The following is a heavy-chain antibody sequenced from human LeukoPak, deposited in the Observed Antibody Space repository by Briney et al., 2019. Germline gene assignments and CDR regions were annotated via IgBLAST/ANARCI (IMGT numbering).Heavy chain of an antibody. V-gene: IGHV3-23*01. CDR2: ISCSGGNT. CDR3: AKESLSPATDGFDY. Sequence: GGSLRLSCAASGVTFSSYAMSWVGQAPGKGLEWVSAISCSGGNTYYAASVKRRFTISRDNSKNTLYLQMNSLRAEDTARYFCAKESLSPATDGFDYWGQGALVTVTS. D-gene: IGHD1-26*01. J-gene: IGHJ4*02. CDR1: GVTFSSYA.